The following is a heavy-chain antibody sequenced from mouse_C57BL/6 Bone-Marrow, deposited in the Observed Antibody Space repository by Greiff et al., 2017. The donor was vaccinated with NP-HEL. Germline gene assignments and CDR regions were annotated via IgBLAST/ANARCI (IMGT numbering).Heavy chain of an antibody. CDR2: IYPRSGNT. CDR1: GYTFTSYG. Sequence: VQLQQSGAELARPGASVKLSCKASGYTFTSYGISWVKQRTGQGLEWIGEIYPRSGNTYYNEKFKGKATLTADKSSSTAYMELRSLTSEDSAVYFCGRTTTVVFDYWGQGTTLTVSS. J-gene: IGHJ2*01. CDR3: GRTTTVVFDY. V-gene: IGHV1-81*01. D-gene: IGHD1-1*02.